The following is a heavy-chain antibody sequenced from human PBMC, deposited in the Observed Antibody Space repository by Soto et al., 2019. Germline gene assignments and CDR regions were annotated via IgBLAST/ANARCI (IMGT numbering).Heavy chain of an antibody. J-gene: IGHJ4*02. Sequence: EVQLVESGGGLIQPGGSLRLSCAASGFTVSSNYMSWVRQAPGKGLEWVSVIYTGGSTYFADSVKGRFSFSRDNSKNTLYLQLNSLRAEDTAVYYCARGTYPSGRFPDWGQGTLVTVSS. CDR1: GFTVSSNY. V-gene: IGHV3-53*01. D-gene: IGHD1-26*01. CDR2: IYTGGST. CDR3: ARGTYPSGRFPD.